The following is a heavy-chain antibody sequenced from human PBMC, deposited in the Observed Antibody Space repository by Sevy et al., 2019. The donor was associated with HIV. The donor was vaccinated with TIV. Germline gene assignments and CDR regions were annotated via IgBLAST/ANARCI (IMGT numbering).Heavy chain of an antibody. V-gene: IGHV3-33*01. CDR1: GFTFSSYG. D-gene: IGHD3-3*01. J-gene: IGHJ6*02. CDR3: VREPTDDFWSGYEYYYYGMDV. Sequence: GGSLRLSCAASGFTFSSYGMHWVRQAPGKGLEWVAVIWYDGSNKYYADSVKGRFTISRDNSKNTLYLQMNSLRAEDTAVYYCVREPTDDFWSGYEYYYYGMDVWGQGTTVTVSS. CDR2: IWYDGSNK.